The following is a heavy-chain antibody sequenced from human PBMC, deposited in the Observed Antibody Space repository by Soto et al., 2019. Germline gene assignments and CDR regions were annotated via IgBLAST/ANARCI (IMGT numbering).Heavy chain of an antibody. CDR1: GGSISSSSYY. CDR2: IYYSGST. CDR3: ARGGVWMSGWTLPFDY. Sequence: QLQLQESGPGLVKPSETLSLTCTVSGGSISSSSYYWGWIRQPPGKGLEWIGSIYYSGSTYYNPSLKSRVTISVDTSKNQFSLKLSSVTAADTAVYYCARGGVWMSGWTLPFDYWGQGTLVTVSS. D-gene: IGHD6-19*01. J-gene: IGHJ4*02. V-gene: IGHV4-39*01.